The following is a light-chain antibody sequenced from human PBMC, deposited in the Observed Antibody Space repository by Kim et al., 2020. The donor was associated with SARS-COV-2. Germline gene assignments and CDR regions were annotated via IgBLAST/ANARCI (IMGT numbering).Light chain of an antibody. V-gene: IGLV3-1*01. J-gene: IGLJ2*01. CDR1: RLGNKY. CDR2: QDT. Sequence: VSPGQTASITCSGDRLGNKYVCWYQQKPGQSPVVVIYQDTQRPSGIPERFSGSNSGNTATLTISGTQAMDEADYYCQAWDSTTAVFGGGTQLTVL. CDR3: QAWDSTTAV.